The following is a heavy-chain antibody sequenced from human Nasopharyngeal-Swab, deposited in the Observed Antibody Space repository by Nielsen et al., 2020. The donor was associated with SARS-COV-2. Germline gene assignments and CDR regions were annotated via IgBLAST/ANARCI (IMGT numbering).Heavy chain of an antibody. J-gene: IGHJ4*02. CDR1: GGSISSSSYY. Sequence: SETLSLTCTVSGGSISSSSYYWGWIRQPPGKGLEWIGSIYYSGSTYYNPSLKSRVTISVDTSKNQFSLKLSSVTAADTAVYFCAREFAGAPEYWGQGTLVTVSS. D-gene: IGHD3-16*01. V-gene: IGHV4-39*02. CDR3: AREFAGAPEY. CDR2: IYYSGST.